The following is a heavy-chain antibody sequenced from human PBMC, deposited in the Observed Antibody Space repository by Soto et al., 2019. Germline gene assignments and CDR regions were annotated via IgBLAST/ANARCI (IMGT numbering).Heavy chain of an antibody. CDR1: GYTFTSYG. J-gene: IGHJ6*02. Sequence: QVQLVQPGAEVKKPGASVKVSCKASGYTFTSYGISWVRQAPGQGLEWMGWISAYNGNTNYAQKLQGRVTMTTDTSTSTAYMELRSLRSDDTAVYYCARSEDRWFGDGYYGMDVWGQGTTVTVSS. V-gene: IGHV1-18*01. CDR3: ARSEDRWFGDGYYGMDV. D-gene: IGHD3-10*01. CDR2: ISAYNGNT.